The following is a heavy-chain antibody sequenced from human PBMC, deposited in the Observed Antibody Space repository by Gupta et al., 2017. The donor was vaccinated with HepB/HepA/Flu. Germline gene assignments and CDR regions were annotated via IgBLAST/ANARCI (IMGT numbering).Heavy chain of an antibody. CDR2: IYHSGST. CDR3: ARDSAVAAKNYYYYGMDV. V-gene: IGHV4-4*02. D-gene: IGHD6-19*01. J-gene: IGHJ6*02. CDR1: GGSISSSNW. Sequence: QVQLQESGPGLVKPSGTLSLTCAVSGGSISSSNWWSWVRQPPGKGLEWIGEIYHSGSTNYNPSLKSRVTISVDKSKNQFSLKLSSVTAADTAVYDCARDSAVAAKNYYYYGMDVWGQGTTVTVSS.